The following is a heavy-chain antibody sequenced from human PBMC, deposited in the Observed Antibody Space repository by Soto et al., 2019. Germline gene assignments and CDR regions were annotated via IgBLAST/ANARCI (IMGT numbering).Heavy chain of an antibody. D-gene: IGHD6-19*01. CDR3: AKEPASGWYDY. Sequence: PGKGLERVGSIYYSGSSTYYADSVKGRFTISRDNSKNTLYLQMNSLRAEDTSVYYCAKEPASGWYDYRGQGTLVSVSS. V-gene: IGHV3-23*01. CDR2: IYYSGSST. J-gene: IGHJ4*02.